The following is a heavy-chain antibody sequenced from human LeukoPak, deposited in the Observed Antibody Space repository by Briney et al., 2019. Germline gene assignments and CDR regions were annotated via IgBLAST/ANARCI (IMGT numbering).Heavy chain of an antibody. CDR1: GFTFSSYA. Sequence: GGSLRLSCAASGFTFSSYAMSWVRQAPGKGLEWVSAISGSGGSTYYADSVKGRFTISRDNSKNTLYLQMNSLRAEDTAVYYCAKVPYSGYDYQPQLVAFDIWGQGTMVTVSS. J-gene: IGHJ3*02. D-gene: IGHD5-12*01. CDR3: AKVPYSGYDYQPQLVAFDI. CDR2: ISGSGGST. V-gene: IGHV3-23*01.